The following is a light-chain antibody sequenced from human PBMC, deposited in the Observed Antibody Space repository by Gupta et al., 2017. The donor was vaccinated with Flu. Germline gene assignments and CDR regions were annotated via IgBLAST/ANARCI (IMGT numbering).Light chain of an antibody. Sequence: SYVLTQPPSVSVAPGQTARLTCGGNNIGSKGVHWYQQKPGQAPVLVVYDDSARPSGIPERFSGSNAGNTATLTISRVEAGDEADDYCQVWDSNSDHVVFGGGTKLTVL. J-gene: IGLJ2*01. V-gene: IGLV3-21*02. CDR2: DDS. CDR3: QVWDSNSDHVV. CDR1: NIGSKG.